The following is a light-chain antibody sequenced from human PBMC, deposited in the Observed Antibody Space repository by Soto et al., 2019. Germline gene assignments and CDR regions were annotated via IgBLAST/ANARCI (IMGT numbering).Light chain of an antibody. CDR2: SAS. CDR1: DSTLNDY. CDR3: QQYNNWPLT. Sequence: VVLTHSPGTLSSSKRYRCTLSTSSSDSTLNDYLAWYQQKPGQAPRLLIHSASRRATGIPDRFSGSGSGTDFTLTISRLEPEDFAIYYCQQYNNWPLTFGGGTKVDI. J-gene: IGKJ4*01. V-gene: IGKV3-20*01.